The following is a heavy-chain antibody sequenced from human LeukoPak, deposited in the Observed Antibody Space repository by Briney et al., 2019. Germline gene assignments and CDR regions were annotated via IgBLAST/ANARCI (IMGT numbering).Heavy chain of an antibody. Sequence: GASVKVSCKASGYTFTSYDINWVRQATGQGLEWMGWINPNSGNTGYAQKFQGRVTITRNTSISTAYMELSSLRSEDTAVYYCARGASDLTYDYGVNWGQGTLVTVSS. J-gene: IGHJ4*02. CDR3: ARGASDLTYDYGVN. CDR2: INPNSGNT. V-gene: IGHV1-8*03. D-gene: IGHD4-17*01. CDR1: GYTFTSYD.